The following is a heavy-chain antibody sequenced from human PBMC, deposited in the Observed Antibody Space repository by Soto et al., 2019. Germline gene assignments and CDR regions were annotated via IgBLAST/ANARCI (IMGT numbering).Heavy chain of an antibody. D-gene: IGHD3-22*01. CDR2: INAGNGDT. J-gene: IGHJ4*02. CDR1: GYTFTTYP. Sequence: ASVKVSCKASGYTFTTYPMHWVRQAPGQRLEWMGWINAGNGDTKYSQKFQGGVTITRDTSANTAYMELSSLRSEDTAVYYCARDWTHYDSSGPGDYWGQGTLVTVSS. CDR3: ARDWTHYDSSGPGDY. V-gene: IGHV1-3*01.